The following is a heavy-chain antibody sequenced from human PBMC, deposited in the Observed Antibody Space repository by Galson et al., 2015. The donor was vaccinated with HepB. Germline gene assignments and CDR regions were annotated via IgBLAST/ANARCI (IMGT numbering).Heavy chain of an antibody. Sequence: SVKVSCKASGGTFSSYAISWVRQAPGQGLEWMGGIIPIFGTANYAQKFQGRVTITADESTSTAYMELRSLRSDDTAVYYCARGRIAAADYFDYWGQGTLVTVSS. CDR2: IIPIFGTA. J-gene: IGHJ4*02. D-gene: IGHD6-13*01. CDR1: GGTFSSYA. CDR3: ARGRIAAADYFDY. V-gene: IGHV1-69*13.